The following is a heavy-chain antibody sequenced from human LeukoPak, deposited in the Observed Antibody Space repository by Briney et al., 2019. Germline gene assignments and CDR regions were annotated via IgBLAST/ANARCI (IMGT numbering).Heavy chain of an antibody. V-gene: IGHV3-21*01. CDR3: ARSPLGWGYWYFDL. CDR1: GFTFGSYS. CDR2: SSRSSSYI. J-gene: IGHJ2*01. Sequence: GGSLRLSCAASGFTFGSYSMSWVRQAPGKGLEWVSSSSRSSSYIYYAHSVKGRFTISRDNAKNSLYLQMNSLRAEDTAVYYCARSPLGWGYWYFDLWGRGTLVTVSS. D-gene: IGHD3-16*01.